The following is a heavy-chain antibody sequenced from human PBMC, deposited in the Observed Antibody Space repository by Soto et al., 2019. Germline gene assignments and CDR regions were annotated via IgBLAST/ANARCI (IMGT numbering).Heavy chain of an antibody. D-gene: IGHD2-2*01. CDR3: ARGHCSSPSCYGWFDP. J-gene: IGHJ5*02. CDR2: IYTSGST. Sequence: QVQLQESGPGLVKPSETLSLTCTVSGGSISSYYWSWIRQPAGKGLEWIGRIYTSGSTNYNPSLKSRVTMSVDTSKNQFSLKLSSVTAADTAVYYCARGHCSSPSCYGWFDPWGQGTLVTVSS. V-gene: IGHV4-4*07. CDR1: GGSISSYY.